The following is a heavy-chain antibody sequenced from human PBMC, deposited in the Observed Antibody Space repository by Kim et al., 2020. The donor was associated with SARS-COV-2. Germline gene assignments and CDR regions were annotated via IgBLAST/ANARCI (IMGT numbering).Heavy chain of an antibody. Sequence: ASVKVSCKVSGYTLTELSMHWARQAPGKGLEWMGGFDPEDGETIYAQKFQGRVTMTEDTSTDTAYMELSSLRSEDTAVYYCATSITIFGGFDPWGQGTLVTVSS. CDR1: GYTLTELS. D-gene: IGHD3-3*01. V-gene: IGHV1-24*01. CDR2: FDPEDGET. J-gene: IGHJ5*02. CDR3: ATSITIFGGFDP.